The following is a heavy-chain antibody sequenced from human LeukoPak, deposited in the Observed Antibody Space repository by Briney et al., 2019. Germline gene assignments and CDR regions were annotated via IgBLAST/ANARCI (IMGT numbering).Heavy chain of an antibody. CDR1: GFPFSIYA. V-gene: IGHV3-30*18. CDR2: ISYDGSKQ. D-gene: IGHD5-24*01. Sequence: PERSLRLSCAASGFPFSIYAVHWVRQAPGKGLAWVAVISYDGSKQHYADSVKGRFTISRDNSKNTLYLQMNSLRAEDTAVYYCAKARDGYNDYWGQGTLVTVSS. CDR3: AKARDGYNDY. J-gene: IGHJ4*02.